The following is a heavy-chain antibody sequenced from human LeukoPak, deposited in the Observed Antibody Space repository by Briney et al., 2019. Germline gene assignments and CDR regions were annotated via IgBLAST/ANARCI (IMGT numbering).Heavy chain of an antibody. CDR1: GFTFSSYA. D-gene: IGHD5-18*01. V-gene: IGHV3-23*01. Sequence: GGSLRLSCAASGFTFSSYAMSWVRQAPGKGLEWVSAISGSGGSTYYADSVKGRFTISRDNSKNTLYLQMNSLRAEDTAVYYCAKGIGFYMDTAMVYFDYWGQGTLVTVSS. CDR2: ISGSGGST. J-gene: IGHJ4*02. CDR3: AKGIGFYMDTAMVYFDY.